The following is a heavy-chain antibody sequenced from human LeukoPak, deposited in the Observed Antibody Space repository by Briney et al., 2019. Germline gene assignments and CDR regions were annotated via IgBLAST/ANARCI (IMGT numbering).Heavy chain of an antibody. Sequence: GGSLRLSCAASGFTFSSYSMNWVRQAPGKGLEWVSSISSSSSYIYYADSVKGRFTISRDNAKNSLYLQMNSLRAEDTAVYYCASLPMTTVTTGYWGQGTLVPVSS. J-gene: IGHJ4*02. V-gene: IGHV3-21*01. D-gene: IGHD4-17*01. CDR2: ISSSSSYI. CDR1: GFTFSSYS. CDR3: ASLPMTTVTTGY.